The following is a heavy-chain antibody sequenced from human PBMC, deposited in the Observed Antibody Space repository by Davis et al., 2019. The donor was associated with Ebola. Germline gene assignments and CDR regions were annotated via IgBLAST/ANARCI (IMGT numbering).Heavy chain of an antibody. CDR2: ISWNSGSI. CDR3: AKDMGGVIVVVPAAIRVYSSSSGFDY. V-gene: IGHV3-9*01. CDR1: GFTFDDYA. J-gene: IGHJ4*02. D-gene: IGHD2-2*01. Sequence: GGSLRLSCAASGFTFDDYAMHWVRQAPGKGLEWVSGISWNSGSIGYADSVKGRFTISRDNAKNSLYLQMNSLRAEDTALYYCAKDMGGVIVVVPAAIRVYSSSSGFDYWGQGTLVTVSS.